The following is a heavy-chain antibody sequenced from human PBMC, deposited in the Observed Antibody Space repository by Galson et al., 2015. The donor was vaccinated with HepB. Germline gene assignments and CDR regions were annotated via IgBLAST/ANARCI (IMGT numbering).Heavy chain of an antibody. J-gene: IGHJ4*02. CDR2: IYYSGST. Sequence: SETLSLTCTVSGGSISSSSYYWGWIRQPPGKGLEWIGSIYYSGSTYYNPSLKSRVTISVDTSKNQFSLKLSSVTAADTAVYYCASQYSYGYIGPDYWGQGTLVTVSS. D-gene: IGHD5-18*01. V-gene: IGHV4-39*01. CDR3: ASQYSYGYIGPDY. CDR1: GGSISSSSYY.